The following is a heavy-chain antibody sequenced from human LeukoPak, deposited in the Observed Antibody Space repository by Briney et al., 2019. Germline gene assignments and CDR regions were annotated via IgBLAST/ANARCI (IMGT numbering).Heavy chain of an antibody. J-gene: IGHJ4*02. D-gene: IGHD6-13*01. Sequence: GASVKVSCKASGYTFTGYYMHWVRQAPGQGLEWMGWLSPNSGDTKFAQKFQGRVTMTRDTSISTAYMELSSLRSDDTAVYYCARATDISSWYLAYWGQGTLVTVSS. V-gene: IGHV1-2*02. CDR2: LSPNSGDT. CDR3: ARATDISSWYLAY. CDR1: GYTFTGYY.